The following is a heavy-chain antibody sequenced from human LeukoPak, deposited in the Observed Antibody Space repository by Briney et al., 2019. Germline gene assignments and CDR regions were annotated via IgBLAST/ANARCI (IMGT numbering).Heavy chain of an antibody. CDR3: VKAAPINFDPGNWYFDL. CDR2: ISCNSGSI. V-gene: IGHV3-9*01. CDR1: GFTFDDYA. D-gene: IGHD3-9*01. Sequence: QPGRSLRLSCAASGFTFDDYAMHWVRQAPGRGLEWVSGISCNSGSIDYADSVKGRFTISRDNTKNSLYLQMNSLRVEDTALYYCVKAAPINFDPGNWYFDLWGRGTLVSVSS. J-gene: IGHJ2*01.